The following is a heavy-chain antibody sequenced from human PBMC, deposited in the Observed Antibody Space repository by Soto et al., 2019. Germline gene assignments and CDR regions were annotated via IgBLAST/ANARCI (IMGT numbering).Heavy chain of an antibody. CDR1: GFTFSSFA. D-gene: IGHD4-17*01. CDR2: ISSSGGST. CDR3: AKGVATVTTVWYYYYMDV. Sequence: GGSLRLSCAASGFTFSSFAMSWVRQAPGKGLECVSGISSSGGSTYYADSVKGRFTISRDNSKNTLYLQMNSLRAEDTAVYYCAKGVATVTTVWYYYYMDVWGKGTTVTVSS. J-gene: IGHJ6*03. V-gene: IGHV3-23*01.